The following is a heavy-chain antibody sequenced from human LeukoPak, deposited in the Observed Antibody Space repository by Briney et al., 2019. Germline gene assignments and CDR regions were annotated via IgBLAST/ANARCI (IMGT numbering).Heavy chain of an antibody. J-gene: IGHJ4*02. Sequence: ASVKVSCTASGYTFTGYYMHWVRQAPGQGLEWMGWINPNSGGTNYAQKFQGRVTMTRGTSISTAYMELSRLTSDDTAVYYCARGDSYASDYWGQGTLVTVSS. CDR1: GYTFTGYY. D-gene: IGHD5-18*01. CDR3: ARGDSYASDY. V-gene: IGHV1-2*02. CDR2: INPNSGGT.